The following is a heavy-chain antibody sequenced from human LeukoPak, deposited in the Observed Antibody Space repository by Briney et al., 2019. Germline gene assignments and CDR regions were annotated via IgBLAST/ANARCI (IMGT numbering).Heavy chain of an antibody. V-gene: IGHV3-30*18. CDR1: GFTFSSYG. J-gene: IGHJ4*02. D-gene: IGHD6-19*01. CDR2: ISYDGSNK. CDR3: AKGLLSSGWYWGA. Sequence: GGSLRLSCAASGFTFSSYGMHWVRQAPGKGLEWVAVISYDGSNKYYADSVKGRFTISRDNSKNTVYLQMNSLRADDTAVYYCAKGLLSSGWYWGAWGQGTLVTVSS.